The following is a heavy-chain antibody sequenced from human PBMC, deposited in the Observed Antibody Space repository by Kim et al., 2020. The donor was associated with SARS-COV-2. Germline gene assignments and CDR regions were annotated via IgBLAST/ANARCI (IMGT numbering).Heavy chain of an antibody. CDR2: INHSGST. Sequence: SETLSLTCAVYGGSFSGYYWSWIRQPPGKGLEWIGEINHSGSTNYNPSLKSRVTISVDTSKNQFSLKLSSVTAADTAVYYCARGGGWGMIVVVFDYWGQGTLVTVSS. CDR3: ARGGGWGMIVVVFDY. V-gene: IGHV4-34*01. J-gene: IGHJ4*02. CDR1: GGSFSGYY. D-gene: IGHD3-22*01.